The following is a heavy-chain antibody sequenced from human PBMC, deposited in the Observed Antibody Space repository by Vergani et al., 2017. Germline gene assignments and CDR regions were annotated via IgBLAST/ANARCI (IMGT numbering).Heavy chain of an antibody. D-gene: IGHD4-23*01. CDR3: AKDKLGVRWYDIDY. V-gene: IGHV3-9*01. Sequence: EVQLVESGGGLVQPGRSLRLSCAASGFTFDDYAMHWVRHAPGKGLEWVSGISWNSGSISYADSVKGRVTISRDNAKNSLYLQMNSLRAEDAALYYCAKDKLGVRWYDIDYWGQGTLVTVSS. CDR2: ISWNSGSI. J-gene: IGHJ4*02. CDR1: GFTFDDYA.